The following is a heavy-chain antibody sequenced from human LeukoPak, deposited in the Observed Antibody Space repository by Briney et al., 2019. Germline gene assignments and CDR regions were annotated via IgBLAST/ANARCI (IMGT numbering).Heavy chain of an antibody. D-gene: IGHD6-19*01. Sequence: SESLSLTCTVSGDSISTSYWSWIRQPAGKGLEWIGRIYPTGNTNYNPSLRSRVTMSVDTSKNQSSLQLTSVTAADTAVYYCASERGSGWYDMDLDYWGQGTLTTVSS. CDR3: ASERGSGWYDMDLDY. CDR1: GDSISTSY. J-gene: IGHJ4*02. CDR2: IYPTGNT. V-gene: IGHV4-4*07.